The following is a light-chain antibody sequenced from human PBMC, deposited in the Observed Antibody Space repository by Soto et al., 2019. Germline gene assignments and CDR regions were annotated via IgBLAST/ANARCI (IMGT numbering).Light chain of an antibody. J-gene: IGKJ5*01. CDR1: QTVNNDY. CDR3: QYYGNSRIT. V-gene: IGKV3-20*01. CDR2: AVS. Sequence: MMLTQSRGTLSLPPEETATLSCRVSQTVNNDYLNWYQQKPGQAPRRLIYAVSSGATGIPDRFSGSGSDTDFTLNINRLEAEDVAVYYCQYYGNSRITFGQGTRLEIK.